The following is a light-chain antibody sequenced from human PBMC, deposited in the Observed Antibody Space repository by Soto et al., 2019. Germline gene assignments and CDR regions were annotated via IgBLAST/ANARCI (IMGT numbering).Light chain of an antibody. Sequence: QSALTQPASVSGSPGHSITISCTGTSTEVGSYNYVCWFQQYPCKAPKLIIYDVTNRPSGVSNRFSGSKSGTTASLTISGLQPEDEADYYCSSYTTRVALGVRFGGGTKLTVL. J-gene: IGLJ2*01. CDR3: SSYTTRVALGVR. CDR1: STEVGSYNY. CDR2: DVT. V-gene: IGLV2-14*03.